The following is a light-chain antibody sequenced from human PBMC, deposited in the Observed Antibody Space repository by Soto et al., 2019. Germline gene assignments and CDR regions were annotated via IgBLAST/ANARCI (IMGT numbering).Light chain of an antibody. V-gene: IGLV2-8*01. Sequence: QSVLTQPPSASGSPGQSVTISCTGTSSDVGDYNYVSWYQQHPGKAPKLMIYEVSKRPSGVPDRFSGSKSGNTASLTVSGLQAEDEADYYCRSYACSLYVFGTGTKLTVL. J-gene: IGLJ1*01. CDR1: SSDVGDYNY. CDR3: RSYACSLYV. CDR2: EVS.